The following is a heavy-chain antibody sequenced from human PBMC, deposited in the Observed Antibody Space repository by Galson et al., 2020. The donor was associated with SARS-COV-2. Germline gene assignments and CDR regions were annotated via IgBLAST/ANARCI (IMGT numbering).Heavy chain of an antibody. CDR1: GFTLSSYG. D-gene: IGHD3-16*02. CDR3: AKVETRYTVNWFDP. Sequence: GESLKISCAASGFTLSSYGMHWVRQAPGKGLEWVAVISYDGSNKYYADSVKGRFTISRDNSTNTLYLQMNSLRAEDTAGYYCAKVETRYTVNWFDPWGQGTLFTVSS. J-gene: IGHJ5*02. V-gene: IGHV3-30*18. CDR2: ISYDGSNK.